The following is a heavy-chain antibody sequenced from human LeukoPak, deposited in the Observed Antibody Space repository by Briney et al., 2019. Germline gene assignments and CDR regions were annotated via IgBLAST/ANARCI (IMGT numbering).Heavy chain of an antibody. D-gene: IGHD6-13*01. Sequence: GGSLRLSCAASGFTVSNFWMHWVRQAPGQGPVWVSRINSDGNITTYADSVEGRFAFSRDNAKNALYLEMSSLRAEDTAVYYCARELSGSSSRHFDYWGQGTLVTVSS. J-gene: IGHJ4*02. V-gene: IGHV3-74*01. CDR3: ARELSGSSSRHFDY. CDR1: GFTVSNFW. CDR2: INSDGNIT.